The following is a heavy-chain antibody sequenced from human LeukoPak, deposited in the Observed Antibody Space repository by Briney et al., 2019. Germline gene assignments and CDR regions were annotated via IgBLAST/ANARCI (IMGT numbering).Heavy chain of an antibody. D-gene: IGHD3-22*01. CDR1: GFTFSSYW. V-gene: IGHV3-23*01. CDR3: AKAVTMIVVVAIDY. CDR2: ISGSGGST. Sequence: PGGSLRLSCAASGFTFSSYWMSWVRQAPGKGLEWVSAISGSGGSTYYADSVKGRFTISRDNSKNTLYLQMNSLRAEDTAVYYCAKAVTMIVVVAIDYWGQGTLVTVSS. J-gene: IGHJ4*02.